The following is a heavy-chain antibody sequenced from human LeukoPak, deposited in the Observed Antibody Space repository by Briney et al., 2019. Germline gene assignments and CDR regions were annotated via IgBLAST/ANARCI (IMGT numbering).Heavy chain of an antibody. V-gene: IGHV4-59*08. D-gene: IGHD6-19*01. J-gene: IGHJ4*02. Sequence: SETLSLTCTVSGGSISSYYWSWIRQPPGKGLEWIGYIYYSGSTNYNPSLKSRVTISVDTSKNQFSLKLSSVTAADTAVYYCARRIYSSGWFVFDYWGQGTLVTVSS. CDR1: GGSISSYY. CDR3: ARRIYSSGWFVFDY. CDR2: IYYSGST.